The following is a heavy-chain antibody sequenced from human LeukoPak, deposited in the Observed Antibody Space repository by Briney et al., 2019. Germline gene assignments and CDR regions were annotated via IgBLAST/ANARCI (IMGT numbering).Heavy chain of an antibody. Sequence: SETLSLTCTASGGSISSYYWSWIRQPPGKGLEWIGYIYYSGSTNYNPSLKSRVTISVDTSKNQFSLKLSSVTAADTAVYYCAKEFGNFRYFDYWGQGTLVTVFS. CDR2: IYYSGST. D-gene: IGHD2/OR15-2a*01. CDR1: GGSISSYY. CDR3: AKEFGNFRYFDY. J-gene: IGHJ4*02. V-gene: IGHV4-59*01.